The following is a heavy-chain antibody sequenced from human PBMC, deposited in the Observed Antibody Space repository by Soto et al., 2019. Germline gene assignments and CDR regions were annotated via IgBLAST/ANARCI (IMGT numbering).Heavy chain of an antibody. V-gene: IGHV3-74*01. Sequence: GGSLRLSCTASGFSFSDHWMHWVRQAPGKGPVWVSRIKNDGSSTKYADFVKGRFTISRDNAKNTLYLQLNSLGAEDTAVYYCARDRAEMVTDYHHMFDLWGQGALVTVSS. CDR1: GFSFSDHW. CDR3: ARDRAEMVTDYHHMFDL. CDR2: IKNDGSST. J-gene: IGHJ5*02. D-gene: IGHD2-8*01.